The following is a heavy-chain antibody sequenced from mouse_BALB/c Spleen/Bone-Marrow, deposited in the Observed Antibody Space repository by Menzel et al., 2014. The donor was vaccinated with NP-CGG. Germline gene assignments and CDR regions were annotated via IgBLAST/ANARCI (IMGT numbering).Heavy chain of an antibody. J-gene: IGHJ1*01. Sequence: EVQVVASGEEDVKPGASVKLSCTASGFNIKDTYMHWVQQRPEPGLDRISRIDPANGNTKYDPKFQGKATITADTSSNTAYLQLSSLTSEDTAVYYCASYRYAWYFDVWGAGTTVTVSS. V-gene: IGHV14-3*02. D-gene: IGHD2-14*01. CDR2: IDPANGNT. CDR3: ASYRYAWYFDV. CDR1: GFNIKDTY.